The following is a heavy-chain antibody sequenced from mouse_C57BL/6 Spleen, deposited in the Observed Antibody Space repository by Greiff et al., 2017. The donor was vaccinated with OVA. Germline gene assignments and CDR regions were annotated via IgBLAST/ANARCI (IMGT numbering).Heavy chain of an antibody. Sequence: EVKLMESGGGLVKPGGSLKLSCAASGFTFSDYGMHWVSQAPEKGLEWVASISSGSSTIYYADTVKGRFTLSRDNAKNTLFLQMTSLRSEDTARYYWANPLYGNQEYFDVWGTGTTVTVSS. CDR2: ISSGSSTI. CDR3: ANPLYGNQEYFDV. CDR1: GFTFSDYG. V-gene: IGHV5-17*01. J-gene: IGHJ1*03. D-gene: IGHD2-1*01.